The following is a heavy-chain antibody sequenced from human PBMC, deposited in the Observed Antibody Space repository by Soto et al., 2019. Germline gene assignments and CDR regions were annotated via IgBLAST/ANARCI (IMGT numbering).Heavy chain of an antibody. V-gene: IGHV1-46*01. D-gene: IGHD2-2*01. CDR2: INPSGGST. CDR3: ARPQGRVSGPDRQHPHSYYYYYGMDV. Sequence: ASVKVSCKASGYTFTSYYMHWVRQAPGQGLEWMGIINPSGGSTSYAQKFQGRVTMTRDTSTSTVYMELSSLRSEDTAVYYCARPQGRVSGPDRQHPHSYYYYYGMDVWGQGTTVTVSS. J-gene: IGHJ6*02. CDR1: GYTFTSYY.